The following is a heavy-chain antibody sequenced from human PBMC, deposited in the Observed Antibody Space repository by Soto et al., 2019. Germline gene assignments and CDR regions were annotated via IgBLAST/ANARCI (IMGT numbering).Heavy chain of an antibody. J-gene: IGHJ6*02. Sequence: GGSLRLSCAASGFTFSSYSMNWVRQSPGKGLEWVSSISSSSSYIYYADSVKGRFTISRDNAKNSLYLQMNSLRAEDTAVYYCARDLGYCSGGSCYRDYYYGMDVWGQGTTVTVSS. CDR3: ARDLGYCSGGSCYRDYYYGMDV. V-gene: IGHV3-21*01. CDR2: ISSSSSYI. D-gene: IGHD2-15*01. CDR1: GFTFSSYS.